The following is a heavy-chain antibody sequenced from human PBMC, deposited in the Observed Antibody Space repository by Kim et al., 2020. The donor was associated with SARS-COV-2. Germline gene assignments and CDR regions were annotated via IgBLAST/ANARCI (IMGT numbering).Heavy chain of an antibody. CDR1: GYSFTSYW. CDR3: NSVTMVRGVIIPFGP. Sequence: GESLKISCKGSGYSFTSYWIGWVRQMPGKGLEWMGIIYPGDSDTRYSPSFQGQVTISADKSISTAYLQWSSLKASDTAMYYCNSVTMVRGVIIPFGPWGQGTLVTVSS. D-gene: IGHD3-10*01. CDR2: IYPGDSDT. J-gene: IGHJ5*02. V-gene: IGHV5-51*01.